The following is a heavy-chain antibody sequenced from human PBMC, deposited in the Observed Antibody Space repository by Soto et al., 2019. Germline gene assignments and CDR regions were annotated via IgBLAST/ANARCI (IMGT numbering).Heavy chain of an antibody. CDR3: ARWNEGSDY. J-gene: IGHJ4*02. CDR1: GGSINNYY. CDR2: IYYTGIT. Sequence: QVQLQESGPGLVKPSETLSLTYTVSGGSINNYYWSWTRQSPGKGLEWIGYIYYTGITNYNPSLTSRVTISVDTSKNQFSLKLRSVTAADTAVYYCARWNEGSDYWGQGAVVIVSS. D-gene: IGHD1-1*01. V-gene: IGHV4-59*08.